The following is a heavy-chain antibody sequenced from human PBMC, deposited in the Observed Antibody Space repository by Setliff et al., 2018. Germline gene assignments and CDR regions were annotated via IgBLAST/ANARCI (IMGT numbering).Heavy chain of an antibody. CDR1: GFTFDDYT. Sequence: GGSLRLSCAASGFTFDDYTMHWVRQAPGKGLEWVSLISWDGGSTYYADSVKCRFTISRDNSKNSLYLQMNSLRTEDTALYYCAKDMGSGYSSCWYDYWGQGTLVTVSS. CDR3: AKDMGSGYSSCWYDY. J-gene: IGHJ4*02. CDR2: ISWDGGST. V-gene: IGHV3-43*01. D-gene: IGHD6-19*01.